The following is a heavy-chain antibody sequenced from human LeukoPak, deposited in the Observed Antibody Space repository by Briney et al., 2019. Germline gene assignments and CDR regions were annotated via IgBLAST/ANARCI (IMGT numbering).Heavy chain of an antibody. CDR2: INWNGGST. Sequence: GGSLRLSCAASGFPFDDYGMNWVRHVPGKGLEWVSGINWNGGSTGYADSVKGRFTISRDNAKNSLYLQMNSLRAEDTAVYYCARRAGAYSHPYDYWGQGTLVTVSS. D-gene: IGHD4/OR15-4a*01. CDR1: GFPFDDYG. J-gene: IGHJ4*02. V-gene: IGHV3-20*04. CDR3: ARRAGAYSHPYDY.